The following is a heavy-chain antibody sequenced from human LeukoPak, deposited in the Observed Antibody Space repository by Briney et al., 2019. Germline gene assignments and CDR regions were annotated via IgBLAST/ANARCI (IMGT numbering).Heavy chain of an antibody. Sequence: SETLSLTCTVSGGSISSSSYYWGWIRQPPGKGLEWIGSIYYSGSTYYNPSLKSRVTISVDTSKNQFSLKLSSVTAADTAVYYCARSIVVVINGHSDYWGQGTLVTVSS. CDR2: IYYSGST. D-gene: IGHD3-22*01. CDR1: GGSISSSSYY. V-gene: IGHV4-39*07. J-gene: IGHJ4*02. CDR3: ARSIVVVINGHSDY.